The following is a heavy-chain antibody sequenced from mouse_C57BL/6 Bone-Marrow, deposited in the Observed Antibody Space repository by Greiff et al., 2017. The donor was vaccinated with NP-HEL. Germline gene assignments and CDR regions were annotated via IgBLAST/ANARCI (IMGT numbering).Heavy chain of an antibody. CDR2: SRNKANDYTT. J-gene: IGHJ4*01. V-gene: IGHV7-1*01. Sequence: DVKLVESGGGLVQSGRSLRLSCATSGFTFSDFYMEWVRQAPGKGLEWIAASRNKANDYTTEYSASVKGRFIVSRDTSQSILYLQMNALRAEDTAIYYCARDYYYAMDYWGQGTSVTVSS. CDR1: GFTFSDFY. CDR3: ARDYYYAMDY.